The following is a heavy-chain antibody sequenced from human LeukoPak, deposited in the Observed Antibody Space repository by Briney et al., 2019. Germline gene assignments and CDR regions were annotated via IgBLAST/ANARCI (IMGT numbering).Heavy chain of an antibody. Sequence: SETLSLTCTVSGGSISSGSYYWSWIRQPAGKGLEWIGHISASGSTNYNPSLKSRVTLSVDTSKNQFSLKLNSVTAADAAVYYCATNPVNSHWDFDFWGRCTL. CDR3: ATNPVNSHWDFDF. CDR2: ISASGST. CDR1: GGSISSGSYY. J-gene: IGHJ2*01. V-gene: IGHV4-61*10. D-gene: IGHD4-17*01.